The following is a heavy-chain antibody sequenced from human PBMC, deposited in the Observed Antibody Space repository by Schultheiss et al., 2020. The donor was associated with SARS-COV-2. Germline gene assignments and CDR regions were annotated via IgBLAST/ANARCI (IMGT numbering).Heavy chain of an antibody. CDR1: GGSISSYY. Sequence: SETLSLTCTVSGGSISSYYWSWIRQPPGKGLEWIGYIYYSGSTNYNPSLKSRLTISVDTSKNQFSLKLSSVTAADTAVYYCAREGPYSSSAAFDIWGQGTMVTVSS. CDR3: AREGPYSSSAAFDI. D-gene: IGHD6-6*01. J-gene: IGHJ3*02. V-gene: IGHV4-59*01. CDR2: IYYSGST.